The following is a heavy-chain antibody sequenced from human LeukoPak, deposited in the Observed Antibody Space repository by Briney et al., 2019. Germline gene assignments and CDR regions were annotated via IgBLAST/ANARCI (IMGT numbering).Heavy chain of an antibody. D-gene: IGHD2-2*02. CDR1: GYTFTSYG. J-gene: IGHJ6*03. CDR2: IIPIFGTA. Sequence: SVKVSCKASGYTFTSYGISWVRQAPGQGLEWMGGIIPIFGTANYAQKFQGRVTITADESTSTAYMELSSLRSEDTAVYYCARGRAPWLYRYYMDVWGKGTTVTISS. CDR3: ARGRAPWLYRYYMDV. V-gene: IGHV1-69*13.